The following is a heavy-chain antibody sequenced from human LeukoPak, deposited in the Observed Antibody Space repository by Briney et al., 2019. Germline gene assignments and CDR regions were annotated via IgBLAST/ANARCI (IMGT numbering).Heavy chain of an antibody. J-gene: IGHJ4*02. V-gene: IGHV3-30*04. CDR2: ISYDGSNK. CDR3: ARGLGYDYVWGSYRHDY. D-gene: IGHD3-16*02. Sequence: PGGSLRLSCAASGFTFSSYAMHWVRQAPGKGLEWVAVISYDGSNKYYADSVKGRFTITRDNSKNTLYLQMNSLRAEDTAVYYCARGLGYDYVWGSYRHDYWGQGTLVTVSS. CDR1: GFTFSSYA.